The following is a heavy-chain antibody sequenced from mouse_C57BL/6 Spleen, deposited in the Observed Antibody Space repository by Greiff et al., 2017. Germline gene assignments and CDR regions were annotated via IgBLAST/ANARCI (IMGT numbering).Heavy chain of an antibody. Sequence: EVKLVESGGGLVQPGGSMKLSCAASGFTFSDACMDWVRQSPEKGLEWVAEIRNKANNHATYYAESVKGRFTISRDDSKSSVYLQMNILSAEDTGIYYCSWGGSSAYWYFDVWGTAATVTVSS. CDR1: GFTFSDAC. CDR3: SWGGSSAYWYFDV. CDR2: IRNKANNHAT. V-gene: IGHV6-6*01. J-gene: IGHJ1*03. D-gene: IGHD1-1*01.